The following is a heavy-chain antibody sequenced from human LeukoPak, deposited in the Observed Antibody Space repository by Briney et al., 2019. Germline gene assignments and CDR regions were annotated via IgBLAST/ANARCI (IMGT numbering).Heavy chain of an antibody. CDR3: ARDLSFDY. V-gene: IGHV3-30*04. CDR2: ISYDGSNK. J-gene: IGHJ4*02. CDR1: GFTFSSYA. Sequence: GGSLRLSCAASGFTFSSYAMHWVRQAPGKGLEWVAVISYDGSNKYYADSVKGRFTISRDNSKNTLYLQMNSLRAEDTAVYYCARDLSFDYWGQGTLVTVSS. D-gene: IGHD2/OR15-2a*01.